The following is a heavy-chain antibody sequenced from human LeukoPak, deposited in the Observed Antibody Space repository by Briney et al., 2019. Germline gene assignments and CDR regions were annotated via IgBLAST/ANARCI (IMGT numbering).Heavy chain of an antibody. V-gene: IGHV3-53*01. J-gene: IGHJ4*02. Sequence: GGSLRLSCAVSGFTFTGYEMNWVRQAPGKGLEWVSVISGVGGTYYADSVKGRFTISRDNSKNTLYLQMNSLRAEDTAVYYCARRGSGNGNFDYWGQGTLVTVSS. CDR2: ISGVGGT. CDR1: GFTFTGYE. D-gene: IGHD6-19*01. CDR3: ARRGSGNGNFDY.